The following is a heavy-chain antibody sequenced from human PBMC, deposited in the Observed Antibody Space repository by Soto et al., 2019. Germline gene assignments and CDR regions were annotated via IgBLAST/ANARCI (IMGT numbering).Heavy chain of an antibody. V-gene: IGHV1-3*01. J-gene: IGHJ4*02. Sequence: GASVKVSCKASGYTFTSYAMHWVRQAPGQRLEWMGWINAGNGNTKYSQKFQGRVTITRDTSASTAYMELSSLRSEDTAVYYCARDRGTGTTPTSLWGQGTLVTVSS. CDR2: INAGNGNT. CDR1: GYTFTSYA. D-gene: IGHD1-7*01. CDR3: ARDRGTGTTPTSL.